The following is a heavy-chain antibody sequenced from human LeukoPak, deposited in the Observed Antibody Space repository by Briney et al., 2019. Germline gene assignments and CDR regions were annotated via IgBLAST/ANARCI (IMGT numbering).Heavy chain of an antibody. CDR3: AGEYCSGGSCYVDNA. J-gene: IGHJ4*02. Sequence: SEILSLTCTVAGGSISISGNYWGWIRQPPGKGLQLIGSIYYSGSTYSNPSLKSRVTISVDTSKNQFSLKLSSVTAADTAVYYCAGEYCSGGSCYVDNAWGQGTLVTVSS. CDR2: IYYSGST. V-gene: IGHV4-39*02. CDR1: GGSISISGNY. D-gene: IGHD2-15*01.